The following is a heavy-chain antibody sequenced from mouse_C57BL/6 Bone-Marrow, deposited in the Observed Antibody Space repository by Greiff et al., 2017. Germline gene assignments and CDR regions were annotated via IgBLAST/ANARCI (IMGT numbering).Heavy chain of an antibody. CDR1: GYTFTNYW. V-gene: IGHV1-63*01. Sequence: VKLVESGAELVRPGTSVKMSCKASGYTFTNYWIGWAKQRPGHGLEWIGDIYPGGGYTNYNEKFKGKATLTADKSSSTAYMQFSSLTSEDSAIYYCARWGWLLEGFDYWGQGTTLTVSS. CDR2: IYPGGGYT. J-gene: IGHJ2*01. CDR3: ARWGWLLEGFDY. D-gene: IGHD2-3*01.